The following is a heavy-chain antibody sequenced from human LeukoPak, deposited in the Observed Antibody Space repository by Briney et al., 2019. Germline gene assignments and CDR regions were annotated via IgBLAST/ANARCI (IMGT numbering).Heavy chain of an antibody. CDR2: MSGGSDYI. Sequence: GGSLRLSCAASGLTFSTYAMNWVRQAPGKGLEWVSSMSGGSDYIYYADSVKGRFTISRDNMKNSLYLHMDSLRTDDTAVYYCARRGYSGYELDYWGQGTLVTVSS. CDR3: ARRGYSGYELDY. V-gene: IGHV3-21*06. D-gene: IGHD5-12*01. J-gene: IGHJ4*02. CDR1: GLTFSTYA.